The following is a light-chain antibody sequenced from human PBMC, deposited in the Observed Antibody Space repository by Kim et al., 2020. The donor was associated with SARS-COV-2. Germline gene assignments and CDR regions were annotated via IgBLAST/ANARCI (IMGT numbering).Light chain of an antibody. CDR1: SSNIGTFYD. CDR2: RYT. J-gene: IGLJ2*01. Sequence: QSVLTQPPSVSGAPGQRVTISCTWNSSNIGTFYDVHWYQQLPGTAPRLLISRYTSRPSGVPDRFSGSKSGNSASLAITGLQAEDEADYYCQSYDNGHVLFGAGTQLTVL. CDR3: QSYDNGHVL. V-gene: IGLV1-40*01.